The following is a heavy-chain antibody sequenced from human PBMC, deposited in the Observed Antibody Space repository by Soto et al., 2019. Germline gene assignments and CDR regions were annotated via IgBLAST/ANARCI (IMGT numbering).Heavy chain of an antibody. Sequence: GSLRLSCAASGFTFTTYAMSWVRQAPGKGLEWVSSITIDGGSTFYADSVQGRFTVSRDNSRSTLYLQMNSLRAEDTAVYYCAKYKGIIHHLTFDYWGQGTLVTVSS. J-gene: IGHJ4*02. CDR1: GFTFTTYA. D-gene: IGHD1-1*01. CDR3: AKYKGIIHHLTFDY. CDR2: ITIDGGST. V-gene: IGHV3-23*01.